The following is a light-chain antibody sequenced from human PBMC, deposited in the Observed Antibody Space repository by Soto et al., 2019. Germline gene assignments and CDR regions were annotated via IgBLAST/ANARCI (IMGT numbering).Light chain of an antibody. CDR1: RSVATN. CDR3: QQHAELPLT. J-gene: IGKJ4*01. Sequence: VMTQSPATLSVSPGERASLSCRASRSVATNLVWYQQRPGQAPRLLIYEASARATDIPARFSGSGSGTEFTLTISSLQSEDFATYYCQQHAELPLTFGRGTKVDIK. V-gene: IGKV3-15*01. CDR2: EAS.